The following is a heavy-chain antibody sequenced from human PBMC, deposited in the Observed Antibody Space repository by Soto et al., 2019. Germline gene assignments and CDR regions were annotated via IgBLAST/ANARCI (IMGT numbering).Heavy chain of an antibody. Sequence: QITLKESGPTLVKPTQTLTLTCTFSGFSLSTSGVGVGWIRQPPGKALEWLALIYWDDDKRYSPSLKSRLTITKDTTKNQVVITMTTLDPVDTATYYCAHRPSYCSGGSCYSGFGYWGQGTLVTVSS. J-gene: IGHJ4*02. V-gene: IGHV2-5*02. CDR1: GFSLSTSGVG. CDR2: IYWDDDK. D-gene: IGHD2-15*01. CDR3: AHRPSYCSGGSCYSGFGY.